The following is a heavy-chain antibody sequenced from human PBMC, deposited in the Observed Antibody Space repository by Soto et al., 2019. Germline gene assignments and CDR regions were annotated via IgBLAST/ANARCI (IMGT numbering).Heavy chain of an antibody. J-gene: IGHJ4*02. D-gene: IGHD4-17*01. Sequence: GASVKVSCKSPGYTLTSYYMHWVRQAPGQGLEWMGIINPSGGSTSYAQKFQGRVTMTRDTSTSTVYMELSSLRSEDTAVYYCARDFTVTTDEDYWGQGTLVTVSS. CDR2: INPSGGST. V-gene: IGHV1-46*03. CDR1: GYTLTSYY. CDR3: ARDFTVTTDEDY.